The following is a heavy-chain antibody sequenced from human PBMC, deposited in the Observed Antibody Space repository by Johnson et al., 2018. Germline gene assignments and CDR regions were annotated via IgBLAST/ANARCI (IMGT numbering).Heavy chain of an antibody. CDR1: GFNFYTYW. V-gene: IGHV3-7*01. CDR3: ARKGPNHAFDI. D-gene: IGHD2-8*01. CDR2: IYLAGSEK. J-gene: IGHJ3*02. Sequence: VQLVESGGGLVQPGGSLRLSCAASGFNFYTYWMTWIRQDPGKGLERVANIYLAGSEKYYAGSVKGRFTIYRDNSRKTLYVEMNSLRVEDTAVYYCARKGPNHAFDIWGQGTMVTVSS.